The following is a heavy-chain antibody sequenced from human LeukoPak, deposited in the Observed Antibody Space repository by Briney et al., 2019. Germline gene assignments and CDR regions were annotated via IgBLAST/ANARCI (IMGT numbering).Heavy chain of an antibody. CDR1: GGTFSSYA. J-gene: IGHJ3*02. V-gene: IGHV1-69*13. D-gene: IGHD3-16*01. Sequence: ASVKVSCKASGGTFSSYAISWVRQAPGQGLEWMGGIIPIFGTANYAQKFQGRVTITADESTSTAYMELSSLRSEDTAVYYCASHTGDTGGNAFDIWGQGTMVTVSS. CDR3: ASHTGDTGGNAFDI. CDR2: IIPIFGTA.